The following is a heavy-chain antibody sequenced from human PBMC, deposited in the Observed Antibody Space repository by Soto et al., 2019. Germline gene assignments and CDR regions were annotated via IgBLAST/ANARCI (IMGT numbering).Heavy chain of an antibody. J-gene: IGHJ6*02. D-gene: IGHD1-1*01. CDR3: ARSTSLGGMDV. CDR2: IRSTTGYM. V-gene: IGHV3-21*01. Sequence: GGSLRLSCAASGFTFSTYSMNWVRQAPGEGLEWVSSIRSTTGYMYNADSVKGRFTISRDNAKNSLYLQMISLRAEDTAVYYCARSTSLGGMDVWGQGTTVTVSS. CDR1: GFTFSTYS.